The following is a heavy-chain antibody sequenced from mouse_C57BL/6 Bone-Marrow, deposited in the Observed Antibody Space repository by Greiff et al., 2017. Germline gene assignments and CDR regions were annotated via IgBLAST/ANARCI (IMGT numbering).Heavy chain of an antibody. CDR3: ARQGWYFDV. Sequence: EVKVVESGGGLVQPGGSLKLSCAASGFTFSDYYMYWVRQTPEKRLEWVAYISNGGGSTYYPDTVKGRFTISRDNAKNTLYLQMSRLKSEDTAMYYCARQGWYFDVWGTGTTVTVSS. V-gene: IGHV5-12*01. CDR2: ISNGGGST. J-gene: IGHJ1*03. CDR1: GFTFSDYY.